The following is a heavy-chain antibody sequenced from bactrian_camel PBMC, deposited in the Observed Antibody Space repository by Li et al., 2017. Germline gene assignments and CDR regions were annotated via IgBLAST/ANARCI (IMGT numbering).Heavy chain of an antibody. CDR3: AADQDPSGTVVLVGCPPYKY. J-gene: IGHJ4*01. CDR1: GFTGGRHC. Sequence: HVQLVESGGGSVQAGGSLRLSCVASGFTGGRHCMAWFRQLPGKEREAVAAVSPGGQRTYYTDSVKGRFTIAQDNAKNMIDLQMNSLKPEDTAVYYCAADQDPSGTVVLVGCPPYKYRGQGTQVTVS. V-gene: IGHV3S1*01. CDR2: VSPGGQRT. D-gene: IGHD6*01.